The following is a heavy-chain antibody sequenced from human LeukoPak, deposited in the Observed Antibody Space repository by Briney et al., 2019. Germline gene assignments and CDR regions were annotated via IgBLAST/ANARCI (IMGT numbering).Heavy chain of an antibody. V-gene: IGHV1-46*01. Sequence: ASVKVPCKASGYTXTSYYMHWVRQAPGQGLEWMGIINPSGGSTSYAQKFQGRVTMTRDTSTSTVYMELSSLRSEDTAVYYCARDGPRIAALGEDFDYWGQGTLVTVSS. CDR2: INPSGGST. CDR3: ARDGPRIAALGEDFDY. CDR1: GYTXTSYY. D-gene: IGHD6-6*01. J-gene: IGHJ4*02.